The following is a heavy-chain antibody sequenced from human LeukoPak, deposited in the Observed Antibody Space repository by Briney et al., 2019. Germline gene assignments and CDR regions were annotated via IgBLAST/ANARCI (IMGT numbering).Heavy chain of an antibody. CDR2: ISGSGGST. V-gene: IGHV3-23*01. D-gene: IGHD3-22*01. J-gene: IGHJ3*02. CDR3: AKFITMIVDAFDI. Sequence: PGGSLRLSCAASGFTFSSYAMSWVRQAPGKGLEWVSAISGSGGSTFYADSVKGRFTISRDNSKNTLYLQMNSLRAEDTAVYYCAKFITMIVDAFDIWGQGTMVTVSS. CDR1: GFTFSSYA.